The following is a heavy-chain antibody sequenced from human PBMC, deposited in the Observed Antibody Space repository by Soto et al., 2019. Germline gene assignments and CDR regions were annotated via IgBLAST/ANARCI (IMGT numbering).Heavy chain of an antibody. Sequence: QVQLVQSGAEVKKPGASVKVSCKASGYTVTGYYMHWVRQAPGQGLEWMGWINPNSGGTKYAQKFQGWVTMTRDTSISTAYMELSRLRSDDTAVYYCARGGEIVVVVADRRGYMDVWGKGTTVTFSS. CDR2: INPNSGGT. CDR1: GYTVTGYY. CDR3: ARGGEIVVVVADRRGYMDV. D-gene: IGHD2-15*01. V-gene: IGHV1-2*04. J-gene: IGHJ6*03.